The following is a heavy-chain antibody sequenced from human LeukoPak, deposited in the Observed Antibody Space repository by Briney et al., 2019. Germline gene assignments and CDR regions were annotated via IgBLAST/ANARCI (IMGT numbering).Heavy chain of an antibody. D-gene: IGHD3/OR15-3a*01. Sequence: GGSLRLSCAASAFTFNTYWMHWVRQVPGRGLEWVSRINGDESSTNYADSVKGRFTISRDNAKDTLYLHMNSLTAEDTAVYYCAKDGGLRTGCFDYWGQGTLVTVSS. CDR1: AFTFNTYW. CDR3: AKDGGLRTGCFDY. V-gene: IGHV3-74*01. J-gene: IGHJ4*02. CDR2: INGDESST.